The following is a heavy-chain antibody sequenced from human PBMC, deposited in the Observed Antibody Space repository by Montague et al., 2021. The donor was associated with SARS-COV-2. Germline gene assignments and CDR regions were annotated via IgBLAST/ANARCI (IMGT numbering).Heavy chain of an antibody. CDR2: IYYTGST. J-gene: IGHJ6*02. V-gene: IGHV4-39*07. CDR3: ARDTRIAMLVVVTRYGLDV. Sequence: SETLSLTCTAPGGSISSSSYYWGWIRQPPGKGLEWIGSIYYTGSTYYNPSLKSRVTISVGTSKNQFSLKPSSVTAADTAVYYCARDTRIAMLVVVTRYGLDVWGQGTTVTVSS. D-gene: IGHD3-22*01. CDR1: GGSISSSSYY.